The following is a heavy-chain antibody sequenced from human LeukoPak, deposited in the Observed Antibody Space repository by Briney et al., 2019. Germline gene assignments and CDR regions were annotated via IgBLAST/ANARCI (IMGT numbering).Heavy chain of an antibody. CDR3: AREESGGYFDY. D-gene: IGHD2-8*02. CDR1: GYTFTNYY. Sequence: ASVKVSCTASGYTFTNYYMHWVRQAPGQGLEWMGLINPTGTSTNYAQKFRGRVTMTRDTSTTTVYMELSSLRSEDTAVYYCAREESGGYFDYWGQGTLVTVSS. J-gene: IGHJ4*02. CDR2: INPTGTST. V-gene: IGHV1-46*01.